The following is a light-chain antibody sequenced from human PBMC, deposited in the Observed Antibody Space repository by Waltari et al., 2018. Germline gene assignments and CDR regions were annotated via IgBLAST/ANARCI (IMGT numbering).Light chain of an antibody. V-gene: IGKV3-15*01. CDR1: QSVSSD. Sequence: EMVMTQSPATLSVSPGERATLSCRASQSVSSDLAWYQQKSGQAPRLLIYAASNRATGIPARFNCGGSGTEFTLTISSLQSGDSAVYYCQQYNNWPLTFGQGTKVEIK. CDR3: QQYNNWPLT. CDR2: AAS. J-gene: IGKJ1*01.